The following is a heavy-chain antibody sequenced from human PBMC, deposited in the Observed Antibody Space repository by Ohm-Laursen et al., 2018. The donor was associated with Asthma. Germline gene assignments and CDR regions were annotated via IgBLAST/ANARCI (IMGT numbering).Heavy chain of an antibody. D-gene: IGHD5-12*01. V-gene: IGHV3-21*04. Sequence: SLRLSCAASGYTFSRYSIHWIRQAPGKGLEWVASISTASTFIYYADSVRGRFTTSRDNARNLVFLQMNSLRAEDTAVYYCARDTSGYEFDYWGQGTLVTVSS. J-gene: IGHJ4*02. CDR1: GYTFSRYS. CDR2: ISTASTFI. CDR3: ARDTSGYEFDY.